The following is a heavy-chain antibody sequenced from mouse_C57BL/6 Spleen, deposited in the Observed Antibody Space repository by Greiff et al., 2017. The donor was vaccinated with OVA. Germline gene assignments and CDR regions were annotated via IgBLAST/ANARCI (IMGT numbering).Heavy chain of an antibody. Sequence: DVKLVESGEGLVKPGGSLKLSCAASGFTFSSYAMSWVRQTPEKRLEWVAYISSGGDYIYYADTVKGRFTISRDNARNTLYLQMSSLKSEDTAMYYCKREARMIYYGNYDAMDYWGQGTSVTVSS. CDR1: GFTFSSYA. J-gene: IGHJ4*01. V-gene: IGHV5-9-1*02. CDR3: KREARMIYYGNYDAMDY. CDR2: ISSGGDYI. D-gene: IGHD2-1*01.